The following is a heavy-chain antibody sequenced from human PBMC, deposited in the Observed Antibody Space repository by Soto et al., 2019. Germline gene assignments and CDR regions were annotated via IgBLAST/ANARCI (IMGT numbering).Heavy chain of an antibody. CDR1: GGSISSSNW. Sequence: PSETLSLTCAVSGGSISSSNWWSWVRQPPGKGLEWIGEIYHSGSTNYNPSLKSRVTISVDKSKNQFSLKLSSVTAADTAVYYCARRESRITIFGVVIKYNWFDPWGQGTLVTVSS. CDR3: ARRESRITIFGVVIKYNWFDP. V-gene: IGHV4-4*02. J-gene: IGHJ5*02. D-gene: IGHD3-3*01. CDR2: IYHSGST.